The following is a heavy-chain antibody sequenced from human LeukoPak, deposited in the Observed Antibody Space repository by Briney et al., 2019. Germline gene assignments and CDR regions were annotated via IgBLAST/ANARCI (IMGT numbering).Heavy chain of an antibody. D-gene: IGHD2-21*02. V-gene: IGHV4-59*01. Sequence: SETLSLTCTVSGGSISSYYWSWIRQPAGKGLEWIGYIYYSGSTNYNPSLKSRVTISVDTSKNQFSLKLSSVTAADTAVYYCARAYCGGDCYIDAFDIWGQGTMVTVSS. CDR3: ARAYCGGDCYIDAFDI. J-gene: IGHJ3*02. CDR1: GGSISSYY. CDR2: IYYSGST.